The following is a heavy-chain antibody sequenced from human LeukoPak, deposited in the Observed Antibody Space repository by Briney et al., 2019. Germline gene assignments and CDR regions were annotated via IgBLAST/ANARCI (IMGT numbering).Heavy chain of an antibody. J-gene: IGHJ4*02. CDR1: GYTFTSYG. V-gene: IGHV1-18*01. Sequence: ASVKVSCKASGYTFTSYGISWVRQAPGQGLEWMGWISAYNGNTNYAQKLQGRVTMTTDTSTSTAYMELRSLRSDDTAVYYCASDLPYYYDSSGSQYYFDYWGQGTLVTVSS. CDR3: ASDLPYYYDSSGSQYYFDY. D-gene: IGHD3-22*01. CDR2: ISAYNGNT.